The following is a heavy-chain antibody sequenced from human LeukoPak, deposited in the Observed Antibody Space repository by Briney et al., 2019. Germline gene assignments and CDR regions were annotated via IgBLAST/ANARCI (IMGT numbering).Heavy chain of an antibody. J-gene: IGHJ6*03. CDR2: IYHSGST. D-gene: IGHD3-3*01. CDR1: GYSISSGYY. V-gene: IGHV4-38-2*02. CDR3: ARGGRDTSEYYDFWSGSNRLYYYYYMDV. Sequence: SETLSLTCTVSGYSISSGYYWGWIRQPPGKGLEWIGSIYHSGSTYYNPSLKSRVTISVDTSKNQFSLKLSSVTAADTAVYYCARGGRDTSEYYDFWSGSNRLYYYYYMDVRGKGTTVTVSS.